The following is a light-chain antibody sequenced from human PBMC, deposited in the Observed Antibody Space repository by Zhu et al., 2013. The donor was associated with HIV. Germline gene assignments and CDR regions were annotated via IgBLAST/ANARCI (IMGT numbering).Light chain of an antibody. CDR3: QHNDTSSLT. CDR1: QSVSSH. V-gene: IGKV3-20*01. CDR2: GTS. J-gene: IGKJ4*01. Sequence: DIVLTQSPGTLSLSPGERATLSCRASQSVSSHLAWYQHKPGQAPRLLIYGTSTRATGIPDRFSGSGSGTDFTLSISRLDPEDFAVYYCQHNDTSSLTFGGGTTVEVK.